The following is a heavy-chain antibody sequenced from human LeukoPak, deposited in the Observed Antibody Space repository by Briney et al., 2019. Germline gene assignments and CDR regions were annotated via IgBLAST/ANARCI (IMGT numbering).Heavy chain of an antibody. Sequence: ASVTVSCKASGYTFTSYGISWVRQAPGQGLEWMGWISAYNGNTNYAQKLQGRVTMTTDTSTSTAYMELRSLRSDGTAVYYCARGQEVNDYVWGSYRYNYFDYWGQGTLVTVSS. J-gene: IGHJ4*02. CDR3: ARGQEVNDYVWGSYRYNYFDY. D-gene: IGHD3-16*02. V-gene: IGHV1-18*01. CDR2: ISAYNGNT. CDR1: GYTFTSYG.